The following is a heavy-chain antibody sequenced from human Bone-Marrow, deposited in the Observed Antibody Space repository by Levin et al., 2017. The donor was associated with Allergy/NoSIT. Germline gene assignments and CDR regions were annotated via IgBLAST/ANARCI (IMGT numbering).Heavy chain of an antibody. CDR3: ASSSGRYWGGAFDL. D-gene: IGHD1-26*01. J-gene: IGHJ3*01. V-gene: IGHV4-59*13. CDR2: IQYSGST. CDR1: SGSISDYY. Sequence: PSQTLSLTCTVSSGSISDYYLNWIRQPPGKGLEWIGYIQYSGSTNYNASLESRVTISADTSRKQFSLKLGSVSAADTAVYYCASSSGRYWGGAFDLWGQGTTVIVFS.